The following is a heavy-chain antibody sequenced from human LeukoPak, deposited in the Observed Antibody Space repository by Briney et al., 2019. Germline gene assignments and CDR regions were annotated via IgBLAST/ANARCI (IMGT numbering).Heavy chain of an antibody. CDR2: INPNSGGT. D-gene: IGHD1-7*01. J-gene: IGHJ4*01. V-gene: IGHV1-2*02. Sequence: GASVKVSSTASGYTFTGYYMHWVRQAPGQGLEWMGWINPNSGGTNYAQDFHGRVTMTRDTSISTAYMELSRLRSDDTAVYYCARASDGGNLAWGHGILVNVSS. CDR3: ARASDGGNLA. CDR1: GYTFTGYY.